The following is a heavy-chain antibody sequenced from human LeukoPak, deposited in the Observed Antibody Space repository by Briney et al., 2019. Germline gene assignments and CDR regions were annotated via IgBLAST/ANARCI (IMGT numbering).Heavy chain of an antibody. D-gene: IGHD1-26*01. V-gene: IGHV4-34*01. CDR1: GGSFSGYY. Sequence: PSETLSLTCAVYGGSFSGYYWSWIRQPPGKGLEWIGEINHSGSTNYNPSLKSRVTISVDTSKNQFSLKLSSVTAADTAVYYCARGRAYSGSYYSDYWGQGTLVTVSS. CDR3: ARGRAYSGSYYSDY. CDR2: INHSGST. J-gene: IGHJ4*02.